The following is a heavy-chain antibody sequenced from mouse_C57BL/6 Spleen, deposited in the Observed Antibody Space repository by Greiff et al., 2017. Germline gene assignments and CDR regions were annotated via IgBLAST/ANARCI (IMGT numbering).Heavy chain of an antibody. CDR1: GFTFSDYG. J-gene: IGHJ2*01. Sequence: EVKLVESGGGLVKPGGSLKLSCAASGFTFSDYGMHWVRQAPEKGLEWVAYISSGSSTIYYADTVKGRFTISRDNAKNTLFLQMTSLRSENTAMYYCARDYYGSSQVPFGYWGQGTTLTVSS. D-gene: IGHD1-1*01. CDR3: ARDYYGSSQVPFGY. V-gene: IGHV5-17*01. CDR2: ISSGSSTI.